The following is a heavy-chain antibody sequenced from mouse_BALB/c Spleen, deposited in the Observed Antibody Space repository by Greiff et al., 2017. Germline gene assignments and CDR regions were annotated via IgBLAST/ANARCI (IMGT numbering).Heavy chain of an antibody. J-gene: IGHJ3*01. D-gene: IGHD1-1*01. V-gene: IGHV14-3*02. CDR3: ARGDYGSSGFAY. CDR1: GFNIKDTY. CDR2: IDPANGNT. Sequence: EVKLVESGAELVKPGASVKLSCTASGFNIKDTYMHWVKQRPEQGLEWIGRIDPANGNTKYDPKFQGKATLTADKSSSTAYMQLSSLTSENSAVYFCARGDYGSSGFAYWGQGTLVTVSA.